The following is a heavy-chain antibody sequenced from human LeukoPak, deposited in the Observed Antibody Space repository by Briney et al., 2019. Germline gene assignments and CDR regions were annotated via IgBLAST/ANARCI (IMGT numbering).Heavy chain of an antibody. J-gene: IGHJ4*02. V-gene: IGHV1-18*01. CDR1: GYTFTDYL. CDR2: ISTKNGYT. D-gene: IGHD3-10*01. Sequence: GASVRVSRKASGYTFTDYLINWVRQAPGQGLEWVGSISTKNGYTKLAQKFQGRVAMTKDTSANTIYMDLKSLTFDDTAVYYCAREKLWFGEFPFDNWGQGTLVSVSS. CDR3: AREKLWFGEFPFDN.